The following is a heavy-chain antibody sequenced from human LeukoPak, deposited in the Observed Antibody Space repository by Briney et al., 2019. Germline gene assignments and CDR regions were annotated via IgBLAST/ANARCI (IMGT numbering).Heavy chain of an antibody. J-gene: IGHJ4*02. CDR3: VRLRDGYNYFDY. CDR1: GGTFSSYA. Sequence: GASVKVSCKASGGTFSSYAISWVRQAPGQGLEWMGGIIPIFGTANYAQKFQGRVTITADESTSTAYMELSSLRSEDTAVYYCVRLRDGYNYFDYWGQGTLVTVSS. D-gene: IGHD5-24*01. V-gene: IGHV1-69*13. CDR2: IIPIFGTA.